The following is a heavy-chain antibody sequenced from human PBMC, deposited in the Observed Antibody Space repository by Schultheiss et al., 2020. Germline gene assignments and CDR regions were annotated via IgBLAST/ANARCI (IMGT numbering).Heavy chain of an antibody. Sequence: GGSLRLSCAASGFTFSSYWMSWVRQAPGKGLEWVANIKQDGSEKYYVDSVKGRFTISRDNAKNSLYLQMNSLRAEDTAVYYCARDKATTVTTEWYFDLWGRGTPVTVSS. J-gene: IGHJ2*01. V-gene: IGHV3-7*01. D-gene: IGHD4-17*01. CDR2: IKQDGSEK. CDR1: GFTFSSYW. CDR3: ARDKATTVTTEWYFDL.